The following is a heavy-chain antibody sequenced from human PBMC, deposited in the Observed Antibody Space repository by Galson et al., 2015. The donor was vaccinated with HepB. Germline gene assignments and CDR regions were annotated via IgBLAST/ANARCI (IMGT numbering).Heavy chain of an antibody. D-gene: IGHD3-10*01. J-gene: IGHJ4*02. CDR1: AFTFSTYA. Sequence: SLRLSCAASAFTFSTYAMDWVRQAPGRGLEWVSTISAGGSTTYYADSVKGRFTISRANSKNTLYLQMNSLRAEDTAVYYCARDSSFYGSGRKPTAVHYCAQGTLVTVSS. CDR3: ARDSSFYGSGRKPTAVHY. CDR2: ISAGGSTT. V-gene: IGHV3-23*01.